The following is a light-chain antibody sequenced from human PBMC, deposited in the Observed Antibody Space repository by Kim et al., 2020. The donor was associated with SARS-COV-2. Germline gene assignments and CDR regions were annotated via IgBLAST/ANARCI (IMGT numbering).Light chain of an antibody. CDR2: EDS. CDR3: YSYAGSSTSVV. CDR1: SSDVGSYNH. Sequence: SITIACTGTSSDVGSYNHVSWYHQHPGKAPNLVIYEDSKRPSGVSNRFSGSKSGNTASLTISGLEAEDEADDYCYSYAGSSTSVVFGGGTQLTVL. J-gene: IGLJ2*01. V-gene: IGLV2-23*01.